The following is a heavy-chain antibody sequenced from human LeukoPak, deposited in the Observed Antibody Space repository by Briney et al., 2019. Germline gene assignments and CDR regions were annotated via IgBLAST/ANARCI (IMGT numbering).Heavy chain of an antibody. V-gene: IGHV3-30-3*01. D-gene: IGHD3-22*01. J-gene: IGHJ4*02. Sequence: PGGSLRLSCAASGFTFSSYAMHWVRQAPGKGLEWVAVISYDGSNKYYADSVKGRFTISRDNAKNTLYLQMNSLRAEDTAMYYCVRQYSYDSSGYYPWDYWGQGTLVTVSS. CDR2: ISYDGSNK. CDR3: VRQYSYDSSGYYPWDY. CDR1: GFTFSSYA.